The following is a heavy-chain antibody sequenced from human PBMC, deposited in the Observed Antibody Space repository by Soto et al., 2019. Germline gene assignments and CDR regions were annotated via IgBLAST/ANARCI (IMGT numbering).Heavy chain of an antibody. CDR3: TNSDFWRGREFDH. Sequence: GGSLRLSCSASGFSFSTYAMSWVRQAPGKGLEYVSAISNDGGRTYYTESVKGRFTISRDDSKNTLYLQMSSLRPEDTAVYYCTNSDFWRGREFDHWGQGTLVTVSS. CDR1: GFSFSTYA. V-gene: IGHV3-64D*06. D-gene: IGHD3-3*01. CDR2: ISNDGGRT. J-gene: IGHJ4*02.